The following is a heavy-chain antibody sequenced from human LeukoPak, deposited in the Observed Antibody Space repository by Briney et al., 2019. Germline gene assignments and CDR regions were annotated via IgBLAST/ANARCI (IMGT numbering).Heavy chain of an antibody. Sequence: GGSLRLSCAASGFTFSSYAMSWVRQAPGKGLEWVSAISGSGGSTYYADSVKGRFTISRDNSKNTLYLQMNSLRAEDTAVYYCAKIGDFWSGYYGGDDYWGQGTLVTVSS. J-gene: IGHJ4*02. CDR3: AKIGDFWSGYYGGDDY. V-gene: IGHV3-23*01. CDR2: ISGSGGST. CDR1: GFTFSSYA. D-gene: IGHD3-3*01.